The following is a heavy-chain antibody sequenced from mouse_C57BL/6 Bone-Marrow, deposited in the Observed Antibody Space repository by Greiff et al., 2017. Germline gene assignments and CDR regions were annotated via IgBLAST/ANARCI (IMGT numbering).Heavy chain of an antibody. CDR3: AKRLRGYFDV. Sequence: VKLMESGPGLVQPSQSLSITCTVSGFSFTSYGVHWVRQSPGKGLEWLGVIWRGGSTDYNAAFMSRLSITKDNSKTQVFFKMNSLQADDTAIYYCAKRLRGYFDVWGTGTTVTVSS. CDR1: GFSFTSYG. V-gene: IGHV2-5*01. D-gene: IGHD3-3*01. J-gene: IGHJ1*03. CDR2: IWRGGST.